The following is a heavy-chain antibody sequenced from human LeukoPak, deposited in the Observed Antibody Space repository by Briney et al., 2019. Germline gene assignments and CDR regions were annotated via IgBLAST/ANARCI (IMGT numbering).Heavy chain of an antibody. CDR2: FDPEDGET. V-gene: IGHV1-24*01. Sequence: ASVKVSCKVSGYTLTELSRHWVRQAPGKGLEWMGGFDPEDGETIYAQKFQGRVTMTEDTSTDTAYMELGSLRSEDTAAYYCRGRGSYSVHIDYWGQGTLVTVSS. D-gene: IGHD1-26*01. CDR3: RGRGSYSVHIDY. CDR1: GYTLTELS. J-gene: IGHJ4*02.